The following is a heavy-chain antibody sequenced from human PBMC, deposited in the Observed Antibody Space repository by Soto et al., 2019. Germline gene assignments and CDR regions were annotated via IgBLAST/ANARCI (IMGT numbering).Heavy chain of an antibody. CDR3: ARDSYYYDTSVYSGYFQH. CDR1: GFTFSSYA. J-gene: IGHJ1*01. D-gene: IGHD3-22*01. Sequence: QVQLVESGGGVVQPGGSLRLSCAASGFTFSSYAMHWVRQAPGKGLEWVAVIWYDGSNKYYADSVKGRFTISRDNSKNALYLQMNSLRAEDMAVYYCARDSYYYDTSVYSGYFQHWGQGTLVTVSS. CDR2: IWYDGSNK. V-gene: IGHV3-30*04.